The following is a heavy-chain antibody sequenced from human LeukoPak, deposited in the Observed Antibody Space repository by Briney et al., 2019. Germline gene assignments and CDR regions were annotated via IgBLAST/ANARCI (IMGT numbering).Heavy chain of an antibody. Sequence: ASANVSCKASGYTFTSYYIHWMRQAPRQGLEWVGWINPNSGGSHYARRFQGRVTVTSDTSINTAYMELTSLTTDDTAVYYCARGPRYGESGYDLGPYWGQGTLVTVSS. D-gene: IGHD5-12*01. V-gene: IGHV1-2*02. CDR3: ARGPRYGESGYDLGPY. CDR1: GYTFTSYY. J-gene: IGHJ4*02. CDR2: INPNSGGS.